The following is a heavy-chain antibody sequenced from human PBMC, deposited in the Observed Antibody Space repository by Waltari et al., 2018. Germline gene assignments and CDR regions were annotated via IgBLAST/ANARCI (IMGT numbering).Heavy chain of an antibody. Sequence: EVQLVESGGGLVQPGGSLRLSCAASGFTFSNCWMRWVRQAPGKGLEWVANINQDGSGKYEVEAVKGRLTISRDNAKNSLYLQMNSLRVEDTAVYYCARGPATGRYLDSWGQGTLVTVSS. CDR1: GFTFSNCW. CDR3: ARGPATGRYLDS. D-gene: IGHD2-8*02. CDR2: INQDGSGK. J-gene: IGHJ4*02. V-gene: IGHV3-7*01.